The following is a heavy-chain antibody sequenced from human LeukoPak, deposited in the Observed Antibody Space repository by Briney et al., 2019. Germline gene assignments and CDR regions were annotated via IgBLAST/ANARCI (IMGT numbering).Heavy chain of an antibody. V-gene: IGHV3-23*01. J-gene: IGHJ3*01. D-gene: IGHD3-16*02. Sequence: GGSLRLSCAASGFTFDDYGMTWVRHVPGKGLEWVSLISYSGGNAYYADSVKGRFTISRDNSENTLSLQMNSLRVEDTARYYCAKDIQLSTWGLGTMVTVSS. CDR2: ISYSGGNA. CDR3: AKDIQLST. CDR1: GFTFDDYG.